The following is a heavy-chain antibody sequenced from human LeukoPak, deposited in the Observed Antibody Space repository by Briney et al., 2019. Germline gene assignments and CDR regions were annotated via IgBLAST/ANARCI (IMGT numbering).Heavy chain of an antibody. CDR3: XXXXXXXXXXXRRXXXXDY. Sequence: GFIFXKYAMSWVRQAPGKGLEWVSGISWNSGSIGYADSVKGRFTISRDNAKNSLYLQMNSLRAEDMALYYCXXXXXXXXXXXRRXXXXDYWGQXTXVTVSS. J-gene: IGHJ4*02. V-gene: IGHV3-9*03. CDR2: ISWNSGSI. CDR1: GFIFXKYA.